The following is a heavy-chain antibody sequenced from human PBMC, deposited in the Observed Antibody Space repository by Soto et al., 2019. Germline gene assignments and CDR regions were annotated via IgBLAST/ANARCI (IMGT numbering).Heavy chain of an antibody. CDR2: INPNSGGT. CDR3: ATGGSYSDSNYFDY. J-gene: IGHJ4*02. V-gene: IGHV1-2*04. CDR1: GYTFTGYY. D-gene: IGHD1-26*01. Sequence: QVQLVQSGAEVKKPGASVKVSCKASGYTFTGYYMHWVRQAPGQGLEWMGWINPNSGGTNYAQKFQGWVTMTRDTXXSTASMELSRLRSDDTAVYYCATGGSYSDSNYFDYWGQGTLVTVSS.